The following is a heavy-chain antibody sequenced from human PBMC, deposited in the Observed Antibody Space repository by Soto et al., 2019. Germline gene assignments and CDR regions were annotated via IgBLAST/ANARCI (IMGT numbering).Heavy chain of an antibody. CDR1: GGSISSGDYY. D-gene: IGHD3-22*01. J-gene: IGHJ1*01. CDR2: IYYSGST. Sequence: QVQLQESGPGLVKPSQTLSLTCTVSGGSISSGDYYWSWIRQPPGKGLEWIGYIYYSGSTYYNPSLKIRVTISVDTSKNQFSLKLSSVTAADTAVYYCARWRGDYYDSSGYYYAEYFQHWGQGTLVTVSS. CDR3: ARWRGDYYDSSGYYYAEYFQH. V-gene: IGHV4-30-4*01.